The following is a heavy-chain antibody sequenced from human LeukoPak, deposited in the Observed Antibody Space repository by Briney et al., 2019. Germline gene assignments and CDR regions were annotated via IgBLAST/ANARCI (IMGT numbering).Heavy chain of an antibody. V-gene: IGHV3-23*01. D-gene: IGHD6-6*01. CDR2: ISDSGDSA. CDR3: AKDRLVYDY. Sequence: PGRSLRLSCAAAGFIFSSYAMSWVRQPPGNWLEWVATISDSGDSAYYAGSVKGRFTISRDNSKNTLYLQMSSLRAEDTAVYYCAKDRLVYDYWGQGTLVTVSS. CDR1: GFIFSSYA. J-gene: IGHJ4*02.